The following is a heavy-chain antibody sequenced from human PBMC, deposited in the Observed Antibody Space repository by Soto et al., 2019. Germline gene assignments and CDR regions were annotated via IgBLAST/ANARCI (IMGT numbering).Heavy chain of an antibody. CDR2: VKDGGST. V-gene: IGHV4-34*01. CDR1: GGSLTGYY. J-gene: IGHJ4*02. CDR3: ARGQEGIVATH. Sequence: QVQLQQWGAGLLKPSETLSLTCTVNGGSLTGYYWSWIRQPPEKGLEWIGEVKDGGSTKYSPSLRGRVSISADTSKNHFSLRLNSVPAADTAVYVCARGQEGIVATHWDQGALVTVSS. D-gene: IGHD5-12*01.